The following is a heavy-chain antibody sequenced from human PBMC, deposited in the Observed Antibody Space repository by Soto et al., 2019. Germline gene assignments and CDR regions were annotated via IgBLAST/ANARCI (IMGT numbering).Heavy chain of an antibody. J-gene: IGHJ6*02. CDR3: ARDRGVYYGSGTLRPIYYYYGMDV. CDR1: GFTFSSYA. V-gene: IGHV3-30-3*01. Sequence: GGSLRLSCAASGFTFSSYAMHWVRQAPGKGLEWVAVISYDGSNKYYADSVKGRFTISRDNSKNTLYLQMNSLRAEDTAVYYCARDRGVYYGSGTLRPIYYYYGMDVWGQGTTVTVSS. D-gene: IGHD3-10*01. CDR2: ISYDGSNK.